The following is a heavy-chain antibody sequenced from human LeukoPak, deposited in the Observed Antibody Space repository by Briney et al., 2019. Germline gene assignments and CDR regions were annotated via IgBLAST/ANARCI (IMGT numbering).Heavy chain of an antibody. CDR3: ATEGRIGDLLLWRGYYFDY. V-gene: IGHV1-24*01. CDR2: FDPEDGET. J-gene: IGHJ4*02. D-gene: IGHD3-10*01. CDR1: GYTLTELS. Sequence: GASVKVSCKVSGYTLTELSVHWVRQAPGKGLEWMGGFDPEDGETIYAQKFQGRVTMTEDTSTDTAYMELSSLRSEDTAVYYCATEGRIGDLLLWRGYYFDYWGQGTLVTVSS.